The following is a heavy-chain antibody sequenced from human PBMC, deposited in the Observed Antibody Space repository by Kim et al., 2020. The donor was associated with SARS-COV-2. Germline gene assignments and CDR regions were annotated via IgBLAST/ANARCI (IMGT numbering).Heavy chain of an antibody. V-gene: IGHV3-30*04. CDR1: GFTFSSYA. Sequence: GGSLRLSCAASGFTFSSYAMHWVRQAPGKGLEWVAVISYDGSNKYYADSVKGRFTISRDNSKNTLYLQMNSLRAEDTAVYYCALGVLAAAGTPPGGYWGQGTLVTVSS. CDR3: ALGVLAAAGTPPGGY. D-gene: IGHD6-13*01. CDR2: ISYDGSNK. J-gene: IGHJ4*02.